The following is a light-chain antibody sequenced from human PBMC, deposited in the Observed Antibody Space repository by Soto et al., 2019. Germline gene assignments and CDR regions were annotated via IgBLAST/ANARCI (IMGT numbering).Light chain of an antibody. CDR3: AAWDDSRIVVL. CDR1: NSNIGTNT. J-gene: IGLJ2*01. Sequence: QSVLTQPPSTSGTPGQRVTMSCSGSNSNIGTNTVYWYQQLPGTAPKLLIQSDNRRPSGVPDRFSASKSGTSASLAISGLQSEYEADYYCAAWDDSRIVVLFGGGTKLTVL. V-gene: IGLV1-44*01. CDR2: SDN.